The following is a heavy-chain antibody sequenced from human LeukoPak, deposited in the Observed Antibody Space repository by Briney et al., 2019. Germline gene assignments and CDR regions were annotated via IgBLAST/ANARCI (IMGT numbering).Heavy chain of an antibody. V-gene: IGHV3-15*01. CDR1: GFTFSNAW. Sequence: GGSLRLSCAASGFTFSNAWMSWVRQAPGKGLEWVGRIKSKTDGGTTDYAAPVKGRFTTSRDDSKNTLYLQMNSLKTEDTAVYYCTHDSSGYYYRYFDYWGQGTLVTVSS. CDR3: THDSSGYYYRYFDY. D-gene: IGHD3-22*01. J-gene: IGHJ4*02. CDR2: IKSKTDGGTT.